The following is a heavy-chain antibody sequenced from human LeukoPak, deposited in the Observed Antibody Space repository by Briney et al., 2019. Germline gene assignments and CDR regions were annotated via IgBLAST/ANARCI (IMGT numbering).Heavy chain of an antibody. V-gene: IGHV3-23*01. D-gene: IGHD2-2*01. CDR3: ARERRSSASCFPDY. CDR2: ISGSGGST. CDR1: GFTFSSYA. J-gene: IGHJ4*02. Sequence: GGSLRLACAASGFTFSSYAMSWVRQAPGKGLEWVSAISGSGGSTYYADSVKGRFTISRDNSKNSLYLQMNSLRAEDTAFYYCARERRSSASCFPDYWGQGTLVTVSS.